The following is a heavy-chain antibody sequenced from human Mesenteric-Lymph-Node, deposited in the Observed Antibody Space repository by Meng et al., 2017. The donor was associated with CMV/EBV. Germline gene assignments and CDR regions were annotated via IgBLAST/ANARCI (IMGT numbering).Heavy chain of an antibody. CDR2: IFSGGSTT. J-gene: IGHJ4*02. CDR3: AKDPAGTRGYYFDY. D-gene: IGHD6-19*01. CDR1: GFTFSSYD. Sequence: GESLKISCAASGFTFSSYDMSWVRQAPGKGLEWVSVIFSGGSTTYYADSVKGRFTISRDNSKNTLYLQMNSLRADDTAVYYCAKDPAGTRGYYFDYWGQGMLVTVSS. V-gene: IGHV3-23*03.